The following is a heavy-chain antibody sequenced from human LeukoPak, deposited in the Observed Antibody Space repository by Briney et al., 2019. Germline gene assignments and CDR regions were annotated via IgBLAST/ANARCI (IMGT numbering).Heavy chain of an antibody. CDR1: GGSISSGSYY. D-gene: IGHD2-2*02. J-gene: IGHJ3*02. CDR2: IYTSGST. CDR3: ANYCSSSSCHIRRAFDI. V-gene: IGHV4-61*02. Sequence: PSETLSLTCTVSGGSISSGSYYWSWIRQPAGKGLEWIGRIYTSGSTNYNPSLKSRVTISVDTSKNQFSLKLSSVTAADTAVYYCANYCSSSSCHIRRAFDIWGQGTMVTVSS.